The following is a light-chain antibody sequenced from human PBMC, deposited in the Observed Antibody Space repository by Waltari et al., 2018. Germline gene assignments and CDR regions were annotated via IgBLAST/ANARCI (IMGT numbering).Light chain of an antibody. V-gene: IGLV2-14*01. Sequence: QSALTQPASVSGSPGQSITISCTGTSSELGAYKYVSWYQQYPDKAPKLIIYEVSNRPSGVSNRFSGSKSGNTASLSISGLQAEDESDYYCSSFTSTNTLLFGGGTKLTVL. CDR2: EVS. J-gene: IGLJ3*02. CDR1: SSELGAYKY. CDR3: SSFTSTNTLL.